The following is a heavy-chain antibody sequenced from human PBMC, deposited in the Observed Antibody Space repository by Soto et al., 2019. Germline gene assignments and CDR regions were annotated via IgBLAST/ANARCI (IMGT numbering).Heavy chain of an antibody. CDR3: APVRAHYFDY. CDR1: GGSISSDYYY. Sequence: HVQLQESGPGLVKPSQTLPLTCTVSGGSISSDYYYWSWIRQPPGKGLEWLAFIYYTGSTYYNPSLKSRLTISIDTSKNQFSLSLRSVTAADTAVYFCAPVRAHYFDYWGQGTLVTVSS. V-gene: IGHV4-30-4*01. J-gene: IGHJ4*02. CDR2: IYYTGST.